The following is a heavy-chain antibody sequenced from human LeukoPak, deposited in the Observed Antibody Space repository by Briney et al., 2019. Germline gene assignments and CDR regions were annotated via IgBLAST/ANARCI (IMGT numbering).Heavy chain of an antibody. CDR3: ARDGDSGSYYVDY. CDR1: GFTFSSYG. V-gene: IGHV3-21*01. CDR2: ISSSSSYI. Sequence: PGGSLRLSCAASGFTFSSYGMHWVRQAPGKGLEWVSSISSSSSYIYYADSVKGRFTISRDNAKNSLYLQMNSLRAEDMAVYYCARDGDSGSYYVDYWGQGTLVAVSS. D-gene: IGHD1-26*01. J-gene: IGHJ4*02.